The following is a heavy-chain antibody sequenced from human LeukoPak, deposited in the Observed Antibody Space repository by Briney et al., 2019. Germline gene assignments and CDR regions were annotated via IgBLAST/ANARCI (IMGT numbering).Heavy chain of an antibody. Sequence: PSETLSLTCAVYGGSFSGYYWSWIRQPPGKGLEWIGEINHSGSTNYNPSLKSRVTISVDTSKNQFSLKLSSVTAADTAVYYCARGQRYCSGGSCSRTIYYYYYMDVWGKGTTVTVSS. J-gene: IGHJ6*03. D-gene: IGHD2-15*01. V-gene: IGHV4-34*01. CDR3: ARGQRYCSGGSCSRTIYYYYYMDV. CDR1: GGSFSGYY. CDR2: INHSGST.